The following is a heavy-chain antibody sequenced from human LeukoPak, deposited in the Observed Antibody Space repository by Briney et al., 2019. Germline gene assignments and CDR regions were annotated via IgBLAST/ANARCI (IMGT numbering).Heavy chain of an antibody. D-gene: IGHD2-15*01. CDR2: INSGRSDT. J-gene: IGHJ4*02. CDR1: GYSFSSYW. V-gene: IGHV5-51*01. Sequence: GESLKISCKGSGYSFSSYWIGWVRQMPGKGLEWMGIINSGRSDTRYSPPFQGQVTISADESISTSYLHWTSLKASDTAMYYCTKRRTCGRTNCCGVDDWGQGTLVTVSS. CDR3: TKRRTCGRTNCCGVDD.